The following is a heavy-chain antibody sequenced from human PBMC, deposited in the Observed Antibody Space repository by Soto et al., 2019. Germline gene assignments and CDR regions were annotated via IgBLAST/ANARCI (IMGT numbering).Heavy chain of an antibody. CDR1: GLTVSTNP. CDR2: IYTGGGT. J-gene: IGHJ4*02. Sequence: EVQLVESGGGLVQPGGSLRRSCAASGLTVSTNPMSWVRQAPGKGLEWVSVIYTGGGTHYADSVKGRFTISSDNSKNTVNLQMTSLRPEDTAVYYCARDGSGHWGQGTLVTVSS. V-gene: IGHV3-66*01. CDR3: ARDGSGH.